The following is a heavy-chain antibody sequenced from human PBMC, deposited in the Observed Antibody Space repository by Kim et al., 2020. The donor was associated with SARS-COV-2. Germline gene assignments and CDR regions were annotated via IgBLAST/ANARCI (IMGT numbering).Heavy chain of an antibody. V-gene: IGHV5-51*01. D-gene: IGHD2-15*01. CDR3: ARPKYSTNRFPFDT. CDR2: IYPSNSLT. Sequence: GESLKISCEASGYRFSTYWIAWVRQMPGKGLEWMGIIYPSNSLTYYSPSFQGQVTISVDKSIDTAFLEWTSLKSSDTAIYFCARPKYSTNRFPFDTWGPG. J-gene: IGHJ4*02. CDR1: GYRFSTYW.